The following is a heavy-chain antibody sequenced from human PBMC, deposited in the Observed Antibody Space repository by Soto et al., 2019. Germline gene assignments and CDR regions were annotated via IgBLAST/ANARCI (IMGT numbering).Heavy chain of an antibody. CDR1: GGSFSGYY. CDR2: INHSGST. V-gene: IGHV4-34*01. D-gene: IGHD2-2*02. Sequence: PSETLSLTCAVYGGSFSGYYWSWIRQPPGKGLEGIGEINHSGSTNYNPSLKSRVTISVDTSKNQFSLKLSSVTAADTAVYYCARDRYCSSTSCYMNWFDPWGQGTLVTVSS. CDR3: ARDRYCSSTSCYMNWFDP. J-gene: IGHJ5*02.